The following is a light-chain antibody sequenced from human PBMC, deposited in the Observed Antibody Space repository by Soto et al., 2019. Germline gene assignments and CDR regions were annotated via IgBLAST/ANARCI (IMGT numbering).Light chain of an antibody. Sequence: QSVLTQPPSVSAAPGQTVTMSCSGSGSNIGNNFVSWYQQFPGTAPKLLIYDDNKRPTGIPDRFSASKSGTSATLGITGLQTGDEADYYCGTWDNSLSVVVFGGGTQLTVL. CDR3: GTWDNSLSVVV. CDR2: DDN. J-gene: IGLJ3*02. CDR1: GSNIGNNF. V-gene: IGLV1-51*01.